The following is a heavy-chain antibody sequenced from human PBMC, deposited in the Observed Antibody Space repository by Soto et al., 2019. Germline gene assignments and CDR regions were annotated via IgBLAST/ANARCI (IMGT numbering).Heavy chain of an antibody. CDR1: GYTFTSYY. V-gene: IGHV1-46*01. CDR2: INPSGGST. CDR3: ARGGCISTSCSPYGMDV. J-gene: IGHJ6*02. D-gene: IGHD2-2*01. Sequence: GASVKVSCKASGYTFTSYYMHWVRQAPGQGLEWMGIINPSGGSTSYAQKFQGRVTMTRDTSTSTVYMELSSLRSEDTAVYYCARGGCISTSCSPYGMDVWGQGTTVTVSS.